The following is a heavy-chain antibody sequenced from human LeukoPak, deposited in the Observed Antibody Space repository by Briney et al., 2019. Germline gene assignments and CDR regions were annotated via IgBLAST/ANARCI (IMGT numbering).Heavy chain of an antibody. CDR2: IYYSGST. Sequence: NASETLSLTCTVSGGSISSYYWSWIRQPPGKGLEWIGYIYYSGSTNYNPSLKSRVTISVDTSKNQFSLKLSSVTAADTAVYYCARGKNGDYSFGRAFDIWGQGTMVTVSS. CDR1: GGSISSYY. J-gene: IGHJ3*02. V-gene: IGHV4-59*01. CDR3: ARGKNGDYSFGRAFDI. D-gene: IGHD4-17*01.